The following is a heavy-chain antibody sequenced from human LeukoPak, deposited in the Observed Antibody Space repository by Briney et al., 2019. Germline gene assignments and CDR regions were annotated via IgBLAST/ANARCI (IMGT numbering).Heavy chain of an antibody. Sequence: GASVKVSCKASGYTFTGYYMHWVRQAPGQGLEWMGWINPNSGGTNYAQKFQGRVTMTRDTSISTAYMELSRLRSDDTAVYYCARGGGYDSSGFYYFDYWGQGTLVTVSS. D-gene: IGHD3-22*01. CDR2: INPNSGGT. CDR3: ARGGGYDSSGFYYFDY. CDR1: GYTFTGYY. J-gene: IGHJ4*02. V-gene: IGHV1-2*02.